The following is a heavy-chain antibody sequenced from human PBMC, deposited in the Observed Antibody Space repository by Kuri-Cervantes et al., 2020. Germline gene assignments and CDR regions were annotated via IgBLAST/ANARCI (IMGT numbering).Heavy chain of an antibody. CDR2: TRNKANSYTT. V-gene: IGHV3-72*01. CDR1: GFTFSDHY. J-gene: IGHJ4*02. Sequence: GESLKISCAASGFTFSDHYMDWVRQAPGKGLEWVGRTRNKANSYTTEYAASVKGRFTISRDDSKNSLYLQMNSLKTEDTAVYYCARDSQWLANDYWGQGTLVTVSS. D-gene: IGHD6-19*01. CDR3: ARDSQWLANDY.